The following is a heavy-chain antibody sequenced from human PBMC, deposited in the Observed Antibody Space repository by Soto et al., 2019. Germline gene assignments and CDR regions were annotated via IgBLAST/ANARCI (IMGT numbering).Heavy chain of an antibody. V-gene: IGHV4-31*02. Sequence: SETMSLSWRVDSASVITTGYYWTWIPQQPGKGLEWIGYIYYTANSYYKPSLRSRVSISVDTSKNQLSLKLTSLTAADTAVYYCAKEHGNKGVIDFWGPGTTVTVSS. J-gene: IGHJ4*02. CDR3: AKEHGNKGVIDF. D-gene: IGHD3-10*01. CDR2: IYYTANS. CDR1: SASVITTGYY.